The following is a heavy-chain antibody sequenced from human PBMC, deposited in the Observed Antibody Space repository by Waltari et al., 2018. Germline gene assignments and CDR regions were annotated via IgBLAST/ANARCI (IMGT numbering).Heavy chain of an antibody. CDR1: GGSISSYY. D-gene: IGHD3-3*01. J-gene: IGHJ4*02. CDR2: IYYSGST. Sequence: QVQLQESGPGLVKPSETLSLTCTVSGGSISSYYWSWIRQPPGKGLEWIGYIYYSGSTNHNPARMRRFTISVATAKNQFSLKLSSGTAADTALYFGARGGGDFWSGLWFDYWGQGTLVTVSS. CDR3: ARGGGDFWSGLWFDY. V-gene: IGHV4-59*01.